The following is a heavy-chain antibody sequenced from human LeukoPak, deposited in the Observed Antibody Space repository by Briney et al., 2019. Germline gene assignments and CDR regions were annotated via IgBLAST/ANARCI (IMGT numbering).Heavy chain of an antibody. J-gene: IGHJ5*02. CDR3: TTGGSLCSGSTCLIHWLVR. D-gene: IGHD3-3*01. V-gene: IGHV1-2*02. Sequence: ASVKVSCKTSGYTFTDYYIHWVRQAPGQGLEWMGWINPNSGGTNYAENFQDRVTLSRDTSISTAYMELTRLTFDDTAIYYCTTGGSLCSGSTCLIHWLVRLGQGTLVTVSS. CDR1: GYTFTDYY. CDR2: INPNSGGT.